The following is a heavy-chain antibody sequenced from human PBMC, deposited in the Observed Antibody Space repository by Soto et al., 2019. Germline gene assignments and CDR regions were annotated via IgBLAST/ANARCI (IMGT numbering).Heavy chain of an antibody. CDR1: GFTFSDYY. J-gene: IGHJ6*04. D-gene: IGHD6-19*01. CDR3: ARVARRVRIAVADSGMDV. Sequence: GESLKISCAASGFTFSDYYMSWIRQAPGKGLEWVSYISSSGSTIYYADSVKGRFTISRDNAKNSLYLQMNSLRAEDTAVYYCARVARRVRIAVADSGMDVWGKGTTVTVSS. V-gene: IGHV3-11*01. CDR2: ISSSGSTI.